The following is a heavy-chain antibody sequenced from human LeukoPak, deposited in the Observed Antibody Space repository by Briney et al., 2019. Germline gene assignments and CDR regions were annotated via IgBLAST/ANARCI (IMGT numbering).Heavy chain of an antibody. V-gene: IGHV3-15*01. CDR1: GCTFSNAW. Sequence: AGGSLRLSCAASGCTFSNAWMSWVRQAPGKGLEWVGRIKSKTDGGTTDYGAPVKGRFAISRDDSKNTLYLQMNSLKTEDTAVYYCTAGSWFGPWGQGTLVTVSS. CDR3: TAGSWFGP. J-gene: IGHJ5*02. CDR2: IKSKTDGGTT.